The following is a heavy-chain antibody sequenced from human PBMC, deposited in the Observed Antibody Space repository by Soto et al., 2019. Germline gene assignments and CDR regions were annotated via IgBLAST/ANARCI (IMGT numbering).Heavy chain of an antibody. D-gene: IGHD2-21*02. CDR1: GASFYSYT. V-gene: IGHV1-69*01. CDR3: ARDRWVTARMPGASGD. CDR2: IVPVFGTP. Sequence: QVQLVQSGAEVKKPGSSVTVSCKASGASFYSYTINWVRQAPGQGLEWMGGIVPVFGTPTYSQKFKGRVTITADEHTSTAYMELSSLRSEDTAVYYCARDRWVTARMPGASGDWGQGTLVTVSS. J-gene: IGHJ4*02.